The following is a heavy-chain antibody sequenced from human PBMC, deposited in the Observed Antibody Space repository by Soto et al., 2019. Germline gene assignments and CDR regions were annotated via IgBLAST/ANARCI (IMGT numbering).Heavy chain of an antibody. J-gene: IGHJ4*02. V-gene: IGHV3-23*01. D-gene: IGHD4-17*01. CDR1: GFTFSTYT. CDR2: VGQDGAP. Sequence: EVQLLESGGGLVQPGGSLRLSCAASGFTFSTYTMAWVRQAPGRGPEWVSGVGQDGAPYYAGSVKGRFTISRDNSRSSVYLEMIALRGEDTAVYYCAKDMRPDGVWDFGHWGQGTLVTVSS. CDR3: AKDMRPDGVWDFGH.